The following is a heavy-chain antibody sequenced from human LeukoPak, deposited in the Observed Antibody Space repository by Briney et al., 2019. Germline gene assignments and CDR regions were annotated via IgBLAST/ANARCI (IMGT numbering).Heavy chain of an antibody. CDR2: INPNSGGT. CDR1: GHTFTGYY. CDR3: ARKTNFRTTFDAFDI. V-gene: IGHV1-2*02. J-gene: IGHJ3*02. D-gene: IGHD1-1*01. Sequence: ASVKVSCKASGHTFTGYYMHWVRQAPGQGLEWMGWINPNSGGTNYAQKFQGRVTMTRDTSISTAYMELSRLRSDDTAVYYCARKTNFRTTFDAFDIWGQGTMVTVSS.